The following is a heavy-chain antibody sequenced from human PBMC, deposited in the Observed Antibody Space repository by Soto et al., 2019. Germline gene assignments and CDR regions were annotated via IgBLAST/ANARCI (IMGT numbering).Heavy chain of an antibody. D-gene: IGHD5-12*01. CDR3: IREGGYSGYDSLPEF. CDR2: ITGDGTDT. CDR1: GFTFRNSW. V-gene: IGHV3-74*01. J-gene: IGHJ4*02. Sequence: AGGSLRLSCAASGFTFRNSWMHWVRQGPGKGLVWVSRITGDGTDTNYADSVKGRFTISRDNAKNTLYLQMYSLRAEDTAIYYCIREGGYSGYDSLPEFWGQGTLVTVSS.